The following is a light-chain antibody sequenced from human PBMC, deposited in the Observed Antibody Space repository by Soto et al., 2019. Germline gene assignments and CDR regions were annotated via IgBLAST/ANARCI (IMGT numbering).Light chain of an antibody. CDR1: QDIRKY. CDR3: QHYDNLPPFT. Sequence: DIQMTQSPSSLSASVGDRVTITCQASQDIRKYLNWYQQKPGRAPKLLIYGASNLETGVPSRFIGSGYGTDFILTISSRQPDDISTYYCQHYDNLPPFTFGPGTKVAIK. J-gene: IGKJ3*01. V-gene: IGKV1-33*01. CDR2: GAS.